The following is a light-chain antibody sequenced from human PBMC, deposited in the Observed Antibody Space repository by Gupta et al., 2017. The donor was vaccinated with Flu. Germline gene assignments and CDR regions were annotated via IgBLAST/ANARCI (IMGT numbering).Light chain of an antibody. CDR1: NCRGGMDGNYF. CDR2: KAS. V-gene: IGKV2-30*01. Sequence: APVGWPAFICCGTMNCRGGMDGNYFFYWFQRKPGHAPRRLIYKASHRDCGVPDSFSGSGLGTDFTLKISRGEAEDVGVYYCKQRQRCPWAFGQGTKVEIK. CDR3: KQRQRCPWA. J-gene: IGKJ1*01.